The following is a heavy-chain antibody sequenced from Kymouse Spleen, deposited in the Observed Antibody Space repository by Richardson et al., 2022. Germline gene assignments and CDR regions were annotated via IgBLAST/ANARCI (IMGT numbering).Heavy chain of an antibody. V-gene: IGHV4-34*01. CDR1: GGSFSGYY. D-gene: IGHD3-10*01. CDR2: INHSGST. J-gene: IGHJ4*02. CDR3: ASHYYGSGSYNPHFDY. Sequence: QVQLQQWGAGLLKPSETLSLTCAVYGGSFSGYYWSWIRQPPGKGLEWIGEINHSGSTNYNPSLKSRVTISVDTSKNQFSLKLSSVTAADTAVYYCASHYYGSGSYNPHFDYWGQGTLVTVSS.